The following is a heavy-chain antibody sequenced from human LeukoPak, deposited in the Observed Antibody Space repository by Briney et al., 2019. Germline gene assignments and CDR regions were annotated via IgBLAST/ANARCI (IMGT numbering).Heavy chain of an antibody. Sequence: QPGGSLRLSCAASGFTFSSYWMTWVRQTPGKGLEWVANIKHDGSEDYFVDSVKGRFTISRDNAENSLHLQMSSLRAEDTAVYYCARSANYGGHAFFDYWGQGILVLVSS. J-gene: IGHJ4*02. CDR1: GFTFSSYW. V-gene: IGHV3-7*01. D-gene: IGHD4/OR15-4a*01. CDR3: ARSANYGGHAFFDY. CDR2: IKHDGSED.